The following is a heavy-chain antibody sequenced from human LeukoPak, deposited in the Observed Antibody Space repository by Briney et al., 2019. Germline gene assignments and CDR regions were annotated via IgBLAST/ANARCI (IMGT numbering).Heavy chain of an antibody. CDR1: GYSISSGYY. Sequence: TSETLSLTCTVSGYSISSGYYWGWIRQPPGKGLEWIGSIYHSGSTYYNPSLKSRVTISVDASKNQFSLKLSSVTASDTAVYYXARTQQTISSGYAFDIWGQGTMVTVSS. V-gene: IGHV4-38-2*02. D-gene: IGHD3-3*01. CDR2: IYHSGST. CDR3: ARTQQTISSGYAFDI. J-gene: IGHJ3*02.